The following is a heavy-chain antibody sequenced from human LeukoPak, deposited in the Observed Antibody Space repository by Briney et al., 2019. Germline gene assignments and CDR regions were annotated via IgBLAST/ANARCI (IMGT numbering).Heavy chain of an antibody. Sequence: PGRSLRLSCAASGFTFSSYGMHWVRQAPGKGLEWVAVISYDGSNKYYADSVKGRFTISRDNSKNTLYPQMNSLRAEDTAVYYCAKDVKTYYYGLSWGQGTMVTVSS. CDR3: AKDVKTYYYGLS. CDR1: GFTFSSYG. CDR2: ISYDGSNK. J-gene: IGHJ3*01. V-gene: IGHV3-30*18. D-gene: IGHD3-10*01.